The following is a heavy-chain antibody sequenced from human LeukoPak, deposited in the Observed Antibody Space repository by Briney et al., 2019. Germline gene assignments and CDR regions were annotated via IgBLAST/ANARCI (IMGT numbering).Heavy chain of an antibody. V-gene: IGHV1-69*13. D-gene: IGHD3-22*01. CDR1: GGTFSSYA. CDR3: ARDSKFGSSGYYYVSRGYGMDV. Sequence: GASVKVSCKASGGTFSSYAISWVRQAPGQGLEWMGGIIPIFGTANYAQKFQGRVTITADESTSTAYMELSSLRSEDTAVYYCARDSKFGSSGYYYVSRGYGMDVWGQGTTVTVPS. CDR2: IIPIFGTA. J-gene: IGHJ6*02.